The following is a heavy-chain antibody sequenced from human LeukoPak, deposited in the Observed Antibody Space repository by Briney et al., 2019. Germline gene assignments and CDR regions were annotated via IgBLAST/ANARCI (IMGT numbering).Heavy chain of an antibody. CDR1: GFNFNRYA. D-gene: IGHD4-17*01. CDR3: ARTSGDPFDS. V-gene: IGHV3-7*01. J-gene: IGHJ4*02. Sequence: GGSLRLSCAASGFNFNRYAMSWVRQAPGKGLEWVANINEDGSEKCYVDSVKGRFTISRDNAGNSLYVQMNSLRVEDTAVYYCARTSGDPFDSWGQGTLVTVSS. CDR2: INEDGSEK.